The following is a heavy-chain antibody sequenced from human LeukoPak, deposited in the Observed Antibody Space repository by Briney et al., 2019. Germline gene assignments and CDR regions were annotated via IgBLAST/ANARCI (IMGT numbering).Heavy chain of an antibody. CDR1: GFTFSSYA. CDR2: IQFDGGNR. Sequence: PGGSLRLSCAASGFTFSSYAMSWVRQAPGMGLGWVAFIQFDGGNRFYADSVKGRFTISRDNSKNTLSLQMNSLRVEDTAVYYCAKQNARGGTYEPVTVWGQAALVTVSS. J-gene: IGHJ4*02. CDR3: AKQNARGGTYEPVTV. V-gene: IGHV3-30*02. D-gene: IGHD3-16*01.